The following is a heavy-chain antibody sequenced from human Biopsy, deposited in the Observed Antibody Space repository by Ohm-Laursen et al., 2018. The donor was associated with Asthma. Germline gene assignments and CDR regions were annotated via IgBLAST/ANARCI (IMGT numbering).Heavy chain of an antibody. J-gene: IGHJ3*02. CDR3: VRDGTDDAFDI. D-gene: IGHD1-1*01. CDR1: GFSFSNFA. CDR2: ISKDASTQ. Sequence: SLRLSCAASGFSFSNFALHWVRQAPGKGLEWVGVISKDASTQDYADSVKGRFTMARDNSKNTLDLQMNSLREEDTAVYYCVRDGTDDAFDIWGQGTVVSVSS. V-gene: IGHV3-30*01.